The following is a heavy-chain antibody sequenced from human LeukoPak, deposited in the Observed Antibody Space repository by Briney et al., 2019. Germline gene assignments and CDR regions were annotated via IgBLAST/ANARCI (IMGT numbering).Heavy chain of an antibody. CDR2: ISGYNGNT. Sequence: GASVKVSCKASGYTFTNYGITWVRQAPGQGLEWMGWISGYNGNTNYAQNLQGRVTMTTDTSTSTGYMELRSLRSDDTAVYYCARGGGYSYGFHDAFDIWGQGTMVTVSS. D-gene: IGHD5-18*01. J-gene: IGHJ3*02. CDR3: ARGGGYSYGFHDAFDI. CDR1: GYTFTNYG. V-gene: IGHV1-18*01.